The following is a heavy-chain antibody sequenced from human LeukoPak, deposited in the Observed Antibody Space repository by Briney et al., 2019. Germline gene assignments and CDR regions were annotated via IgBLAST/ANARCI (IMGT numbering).Heavy chain of an antibody. J-gene: IGHJ4*02. CDR3: AGPGGYFDWLPHGY. V-gene: IGHV1-2*02. CDR2: INPNSGGT. D-gene: IGHD3-9*01. CDR1: GYTFTGYY. Sequence: GASVKVSCKASGYTFTGYYMHWVRQAPGQGLEWMGWINPNSGGTSYAQKFQGRVTMTRDTSISTAYMELSRLRSDDTAVYYCAGPGGYFDWLPHGYWGQGTLVTVSS.